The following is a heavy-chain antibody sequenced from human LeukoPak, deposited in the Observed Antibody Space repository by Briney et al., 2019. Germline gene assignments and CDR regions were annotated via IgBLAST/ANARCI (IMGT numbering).Heavy chain of an antibody. J-gene: IGHJ4*02. D-gene: IGHD6-19*01. CDR3: ARLGSSGWYDLYYFDY. CDR2: INHSGST. Sequence: SETLSLTCTVSGGSISSGSYYWSWIRQPPGKGLEWIGEINHSGSTNYNPSLKSRVTISVDTSKNQFSLKLSSVTAADTAVYYCARLGSSGWYDLYYFDYWGQGTLVTVSS. CDR1: GGSISSGSYY. V-gene: IGHV4-39*07.